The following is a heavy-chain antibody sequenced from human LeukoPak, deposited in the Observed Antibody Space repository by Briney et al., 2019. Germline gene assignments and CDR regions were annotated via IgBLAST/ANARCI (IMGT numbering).Heavy chain of an antibody. J-gene: IGHJ4*01. D-gene: IGHD3-16*01. CDR2: IYYSGST. CDR3: ARESSMITFGGVIAPYYFDY. CDR1: GGSISSYY. V-gene: IGHV4-59*01. Sequence: SETLSLTCTVSGGSISSYYWSWIRQPPGKGLEWIGYIYYSGSTNYNPSLKSRVTISVDTSKNQFSLKLSSVTAADTAVYYCARESSMITFGGVIAPYYFDYWGHGTLVTVSS.